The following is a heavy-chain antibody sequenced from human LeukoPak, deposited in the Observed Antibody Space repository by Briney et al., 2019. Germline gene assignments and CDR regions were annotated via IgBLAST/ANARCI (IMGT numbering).Heavy chain of an antibody. CDR2: IYTSGST. J-gene: IGHJ6*03. D-gene: IGHD5-18*01. V-gene: IGHV4-59*10. CDR1: GGSFSGYY. CDR3: ARGGNGYSYAYYYYYMDV. Sequence: SETLSLTCAVYGGSFSGYYWSWIRQPAGKGLEWIGRIYTSGSTNYNPSLKSRVTISVDTSKNQFSLKLSSVTAADTAVYYCARGGNGYSYAYYYYYMDVWGKGTTVTVSS.